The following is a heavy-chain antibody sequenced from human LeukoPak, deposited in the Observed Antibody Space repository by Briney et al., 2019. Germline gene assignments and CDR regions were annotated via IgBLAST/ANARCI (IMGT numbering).Heavy chain of an antibody. CDR3: ARDPLTGLDY. D-gene: IGHD7-27*01. CDR1: GYTFTDYT. CDR2: INAGNGDT. V-gene: IGHV1-3*01. J-gene: IGHJ4*02. Sequence: ASVNVSCTASGYTFTDYTVHWVRQAPGQRLEWMGWINAGNGDTNYSQKFQGRVTITRDTSASTAYMELSSLRSEDTTVYYCARDPLTGLDYWGQGTLVTVSS.